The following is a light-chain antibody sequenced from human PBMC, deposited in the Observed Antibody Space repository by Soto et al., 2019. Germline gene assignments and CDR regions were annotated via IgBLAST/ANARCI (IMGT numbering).Light chain of an antibody. CDR3: AAWDDSLNGYV. J-gene: IGLJ1*01. V-gene: IGLV1-44*01. CDR2: FNI. CDR1: SSNIGSNT. Sequence: QSVLSQPPSASGTPGQRVTISCSGSSSNIGSNTVSWYQQFPGTAPKLLIYFNIQRPPGVPDRFSGSKSGTSASLAISGLQSEDEADYYCAAWDDSLNGYVFXTGTKVTVL.